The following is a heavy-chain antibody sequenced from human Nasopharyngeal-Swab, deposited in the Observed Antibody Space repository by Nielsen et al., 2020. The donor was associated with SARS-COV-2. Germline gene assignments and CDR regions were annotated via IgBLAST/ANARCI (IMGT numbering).Heavy chain of an antibody. Sequence: VRQAPGKGLEWIGEIYHSGSTNYNPSLKSRLTISVDKSKNQFSLKLSSVTAADTAVYCCARLPYGLYYYYYGMDVWGQGTTVTVSS. CDR3: ARLPYGLYYYYYGMDV. V-gene: IGHV4-4*01. CDR2: IYHSGST. D-gene: IGHD2-2*02. J-gene: IGHJ6*02.